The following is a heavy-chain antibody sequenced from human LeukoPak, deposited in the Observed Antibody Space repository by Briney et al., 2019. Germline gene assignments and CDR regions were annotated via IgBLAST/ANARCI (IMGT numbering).Heavy chain of an antibody. Sequence: GGSLRLSCAASGFTFSTYWMSWVRQAPGKGLQWVANIKHDGSEKNYVDSVKGRFTISRDNAKRSLYLQTNVLRAEDTAVYYCTTGRDYNFWSGYYRYWGQGTLVTVSS. CDR3: TTGRDYNFWSGYYRY. V-gene: IGHV3-7*03. CDR2: IKHDGSEK. J-gene: IGHJ4*02. D-gene: IGHD3-3*01. CDR1: GFTFSTYW.